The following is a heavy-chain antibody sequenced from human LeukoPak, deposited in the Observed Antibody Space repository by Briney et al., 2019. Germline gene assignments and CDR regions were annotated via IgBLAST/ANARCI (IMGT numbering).Heavy chain of an antibody. V-gene: IGHV4-34*01. Sequence: SETLSLTCAVYGGSFSGYYWSWIRQPPGKGLEWIGEINHSGCTNYNPSLKSRVTISVDTSKNQFSLKLSSVTAADTAVYYCARGYRYSSFLALKARDYYYGMDVWGQGTTVTVSS. J-gene: IGHJ6*02. CDR1: GGSFSGYY. CDR2: INHSGCT. D-gene: IGHD6-13*01. CDR3: ARGYRYSSFLALKARDYYYGMDV.